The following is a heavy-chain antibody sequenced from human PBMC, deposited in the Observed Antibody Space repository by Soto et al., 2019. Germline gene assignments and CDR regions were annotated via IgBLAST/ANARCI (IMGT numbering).Heavy chain of an antibody. CDR2: IADSSDTV. Sequence: EVQLVESGGGLVQPGGSLRLSCVASGFSFSNYNMNWVRQAPGKGLEWVSYIADSSDTVNYADSVRGRFTISRDNAESSLYPQLNSLRDEDTAVYFCARDFGHGYYLDYWGRGTMVTVSS. CDR3: ARDFGHGYYLDY. CDR1: GFSFSNYN. J-gene: IGHJ4*02. V-gene: IGHV3-48*02. D-gene: IGHD2-2*03.